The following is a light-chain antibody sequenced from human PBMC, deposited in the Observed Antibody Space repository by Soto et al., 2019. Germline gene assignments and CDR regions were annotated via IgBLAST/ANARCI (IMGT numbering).Light chain of an antibody. V-gene: IGLV2-8*01. CDR3: KSYAGSNTYV. CDR1: KSDIGVYDF. Sequence: QSVLTQPPSASGSPGQSVTISCTGTKSDIGVYDFVSWYQHHPGKAPRLIFYEVVQRPSGVPDRFSGSKSGNTASLTVSGLQAADEADYFCKSYAGSNTYVFGSGTKVTVL. J-gene: IGLJ1*01. CDR2: EVV.